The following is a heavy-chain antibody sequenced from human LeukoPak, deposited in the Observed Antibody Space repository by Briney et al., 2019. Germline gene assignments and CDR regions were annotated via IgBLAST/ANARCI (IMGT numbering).Heavy chain of an antibody. CDR3: ARAHGLFVDY. CDR1: GGSISSGGSY. CDR2: IYHSGST. V-gene: IGHV4-30-2*01. Sequence: PSETLSLTCTVSGGSISSGGSYWSWIRQPPGKGLERIGYIYHSGSTFYNPSLKSRVTISVDRSKNQFSLKLSSVTAADTAVYYCARAHGLFVDYWGQGTLVTVSS. D-gene: IGHD2-21*01. J-gene: IGHJ4*02.